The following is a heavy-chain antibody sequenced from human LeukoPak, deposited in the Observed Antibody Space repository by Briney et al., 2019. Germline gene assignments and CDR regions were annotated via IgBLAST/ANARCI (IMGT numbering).Heavy chain of an antibody. CDR1: GFTFSSYS. V-gene: IGHV3-21*01. D-gene: IGHD2-2*01. CDR2: FTSRSRSI. CDR3: ARGRAPPAVYCSSTSCPPTRFDY. J-gene: IGHJ4*02. Sequence: GSLRLPCVASGFTFSSYSMTWVRQAPGKGLEWLSSFTSRSRSIYYADSVKGRFTISRDNAKNSLYLQMNSLRAEDTAVYYCARGRAPPAVYCSSTSCPPTRFDYWGQGTLVTVSS.